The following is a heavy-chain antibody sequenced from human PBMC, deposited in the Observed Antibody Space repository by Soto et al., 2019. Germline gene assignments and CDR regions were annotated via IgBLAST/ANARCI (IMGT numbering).Heavy chain of an antibody. Sequence: LRLSCAASGFTFSSYGMHWVRQAPGKGLEWVAVIWYDGSNKYYADSVKGRFTISRDNSKNTLYLQMNSLRSEDTAVYYCARVGYYDFWSGYRGQTFYYYYYGMDVWGQGTTVTVSS. CDR2: IWYDGSNK. CDR1: GFTFSSYG. CDR3: ARVGYYDFWSGYRGQTFYYYYYGMDV. V-gene: IGHV3-33*01. D-gene: IGHD3-3*01. J-gene: IGHJ6*02.